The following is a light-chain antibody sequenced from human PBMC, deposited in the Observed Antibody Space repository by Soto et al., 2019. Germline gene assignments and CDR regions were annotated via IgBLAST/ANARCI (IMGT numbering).Light chain of an antibody. CDR3: HQYYSSPLT. CDR1: QSVSSSY. J-gene: IGKJ4*01. Sequence: EIVLTQSPGTLSLSPGERATLSCRASQSVSSSYLAWYQQKPGQAPRLLIYGASSRATGIPDRFSGSGSGTDFTLTISRLEPEDCAVYYCHQYYSSPLTFVGGTKVEIK. V-gene: IGKV3-20*01. CDR2: GAS.